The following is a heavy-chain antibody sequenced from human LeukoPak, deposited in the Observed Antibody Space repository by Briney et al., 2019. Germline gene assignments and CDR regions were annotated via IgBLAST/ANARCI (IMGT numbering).Heavy chain of an antibody. CDR1: EFTFSDYY. CDR3: ARAQCSSTSCPTLYYYYGMDV. CDR2: ISSNSNTI. J-gene: IGHJ6*02. V-gene: IGHV3-11*01. D-gene: IGHD2-2*01. Sequence: GGSLRLSCAASEFTFSDYYMSWIRQAPGKGLEWVSYISSNSNTIYYADSVKGRFTISRDNAKNSLYLQMNSLRAEDTAVYYCARAQCSSTSCPTLYYYYGMDVWGQGTTVTVSS.